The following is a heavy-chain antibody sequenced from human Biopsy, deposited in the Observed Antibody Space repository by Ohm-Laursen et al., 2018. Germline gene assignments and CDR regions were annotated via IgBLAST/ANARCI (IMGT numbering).Heavy chain of an antibody. CDR1: RDSISNYY. CDR3: VRGVDYYDPYHYYALDV. CDR2: INHSGRT. Sequence: GTLSLTCTVSRDSISNYYWSWIRQTPGKGLEWIGEINHSGRTNYNPSLKSRVTISVDTSKNQFSLKVRFVTAADTAVYYCVRGVDYYDPYHYYALDVWGQGTTVTVSS. J-gene: IGHJ6*02. D-gene: IGHD3-22*01. V-gene: IGHV4-34*01.